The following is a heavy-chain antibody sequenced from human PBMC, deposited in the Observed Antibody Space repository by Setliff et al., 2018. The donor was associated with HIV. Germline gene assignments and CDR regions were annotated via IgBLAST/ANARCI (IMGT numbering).Heavy chain of an antibody. CDR2: IKQDGSEK. D-gene: IGHD2-2*01. CDR3: VRGRNGGLFTLLVVMDY. J-gene: IGHJ4*02. Sequence: PGGSLRLSCAASGFTFSSYAMSWVRQAPGKGLEWVANIKQDGSEKYYVDSVRGRFTISRDNAKNSLYLQINSLRGDDTAVYYCVRGRNGGLFTLLVVMDYWGPGTPVTVSS. CDR1: GFTFSSYA. V-gene: IGHV3-7*03.